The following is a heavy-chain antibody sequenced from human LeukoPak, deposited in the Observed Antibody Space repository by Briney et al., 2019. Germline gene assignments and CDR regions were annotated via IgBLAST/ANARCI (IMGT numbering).Heavy chain of an antibody. CDR2: IYYSGST. CDR3: ARDNGGYFDY. D-gene: IGHD2-8*01. V-gene: IGHV4-59*01. J-gene: IGHJ4*02. Sequence: PSETLSLTCTVSGGSISSYYWSWIRQPPGKGLEWIGYIYYSGSTNYNPSLTSRVTISVDTSKNQFSLKLSSVTAADTAVYYCARDNGGYFDYWGQGTLVTVSS. CDR1: GGSISSYY.